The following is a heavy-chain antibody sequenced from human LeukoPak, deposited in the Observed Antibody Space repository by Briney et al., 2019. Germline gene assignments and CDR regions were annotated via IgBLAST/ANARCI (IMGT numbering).Heavy chain of an antibody. CDR3: ARAVGGYSSSWFDY. CDR2: ISSSSSYI. J-gene: IGHJ4*02. V-gene: IGHV3-21*01. Sequence: GGSLRLSCAASGFTFSSYSMNWVRQAPGKGLEWVSSISSSSSYIYYADSVKGRFTISRDNAKNSLYLQMDSLRAEDTAVYYCARAVGGYSSSWFDYWGQGTLVTVSS. D-gene: IGHD6-13*01. CDR1: GFTFSSYS.